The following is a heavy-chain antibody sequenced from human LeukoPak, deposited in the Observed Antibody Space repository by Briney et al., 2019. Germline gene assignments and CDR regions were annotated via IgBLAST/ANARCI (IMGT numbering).Heavy chain of an antibody. CDR2: ISGSGGST. CDR3: AKDRRITIFGVARNYGMDV. J-gene: IGHJ6*02. D-gene: IGHD3-3*01. CDR1: GFSFSSYT. V-gene: IGHV3-23*01. Sequence: AGGSLRLSCAASGFSFSSYTMSWVRQAPGKGLEWVSAISGSGGSTYYADSVKGRFTISRDNSKNTLYLQMNSLRAEDTAVYYCAKDRRITIFGVARNYGMDVWGQGTTVTVSS.